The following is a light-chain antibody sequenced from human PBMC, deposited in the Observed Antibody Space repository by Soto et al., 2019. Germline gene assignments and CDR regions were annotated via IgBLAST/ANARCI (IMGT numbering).Light chain of an antibody. V-gene: IGLV4-69*01. J-gene: IGLJ2*01. CDR3: QTWGSGIVV. CDR2: LNSDGSH. Sequence: LVLTQSPSASASLGASVKLTCTLSSGHSNYAIAWHQQQSEKGPRYLMKLNSDGSHSKGDGIPDRFSGSSSGAERYLTISSRQSEDEADYYCQTWGSGIVVFGGGTKLTVL. CDR1: SGHSNYA.